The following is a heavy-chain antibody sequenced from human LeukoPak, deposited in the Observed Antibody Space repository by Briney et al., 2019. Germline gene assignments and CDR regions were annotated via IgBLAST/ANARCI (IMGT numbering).Heavy chain of an antibody. CDR1: GGTFSSYA. Sequence: SVKVSCKAPGGTFSSYAISWVRQAPGQGLEWMGGIIPIFGTANYAQKFQGRVTITADKSTSTAYMELSSLRSEDTAVYYCARQAEYDILTGYSYFDYWGQGTLVTVSS. J-gene: IGHJ4*02. CDR2: IIPIFGTA. CDR3: ARQAEYDILTGYSYFDY. V-gene: IGHV1-69*06. D-gene: IGHD3-9*01.